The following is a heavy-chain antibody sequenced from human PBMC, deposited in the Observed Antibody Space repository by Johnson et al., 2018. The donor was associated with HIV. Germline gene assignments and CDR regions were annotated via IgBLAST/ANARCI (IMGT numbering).Heavy chain of an antibody. V-gene: IGHV3-30*03. CDR3: ASRGDFGGDCYSAFDI. CDR2: ISYDGRNK. D-gene: IGHD2-21*02. J-gene: IGHJ3*02. CDR1: GFSFSSHG. Sequence: VQLVESGGGVVQSGGSLRLSCAVSGFSFSSHGMHWVRQAPGKGLEWVAVISYDGRNKYYADSVKGRFNISRDNSKTTLYLQMNSLRAEDTAVYYCASRGDFGGDCYSAFDIWGQGTMVTVSS.